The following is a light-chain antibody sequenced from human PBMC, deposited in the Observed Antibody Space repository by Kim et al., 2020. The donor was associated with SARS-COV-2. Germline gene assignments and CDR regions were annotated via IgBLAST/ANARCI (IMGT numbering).Light chain of an antibody. CDR1: SNDIGDYDS. J-gene: IGLJ2*01. CDR2: DVN. CDR3: SSYTTSKTLV. V-gene: IGLV2-14*04. Sequence: GQSITISCTGTSNDIGDYDSVSWYQQHPGKAPKLMIFDVNKRPSGVSGRISGSKSGNTASLTFSGLQAEDEADYYCSSYTTSKTLVFGGGTKVTVL.